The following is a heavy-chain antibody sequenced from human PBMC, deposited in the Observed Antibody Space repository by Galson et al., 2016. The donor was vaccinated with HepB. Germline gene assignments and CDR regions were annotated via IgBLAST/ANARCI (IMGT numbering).Heavy chain of an antibody. Sequence: SLRLSCAASGFTFSTYAMHWVRQAPGKGLEWVAVISFDGSRKNYADSVKGRSTISRDKSKNTLYLQLNSLRAEDTAVYYCARESGGTGTPPRPPPSIYYYYYYGMDVWGQGTTVTVSS. J-gene: IGHJ6*02. CDR1: GFTFSTYA. D-gene: IGHD1-1*01. V-gene: IGHV3-30*04. CDR2: ISFDGSRK. CDR3: ARESGGTGTPPRPPPSIYYYYYYGMDV.